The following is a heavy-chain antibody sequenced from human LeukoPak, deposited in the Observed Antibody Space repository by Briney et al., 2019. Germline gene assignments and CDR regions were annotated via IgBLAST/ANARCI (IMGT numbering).Heavy chain of an antibody. CDR3: ATSSTVVTLVDY. Sequence: ASVKVSCKASGYTFTGYYMHWVRQAPGQGLEWMGWINPNRGGTNYAQKFQGRVTMTRDTSISTAYMELSRLRSDDTAVYYCATSSTVVTLVDYWGQGTLVTVSS. J-gene: IGHJ4*02. V-gene: IGHV1-2*02. D-gene: IGHD4-23*01. CDR2: INPNRGGT. CDR1: GYTFTGYY.